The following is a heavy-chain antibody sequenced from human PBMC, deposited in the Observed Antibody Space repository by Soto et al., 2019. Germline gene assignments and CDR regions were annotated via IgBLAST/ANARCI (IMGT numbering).Heavy chain of an antibody. CDR2: INSDGSST. D-gene: IGHD3-3*01. J-gene: IGHJ4*02. V-gene: IGHV3-74*01. CDR1: GFTFSSYW. CDR3: ASRPIREAPFDY. Sequence: PGGSLRLSCAASGFTFSSYWMHWVRQAPGKGLVWVSRINSDGSSTSYADSVKGRFTISRDNAKNTLYLQMNSLRAEDTAVYYCASRPIREAPFDYWGQGTLVTVSS.